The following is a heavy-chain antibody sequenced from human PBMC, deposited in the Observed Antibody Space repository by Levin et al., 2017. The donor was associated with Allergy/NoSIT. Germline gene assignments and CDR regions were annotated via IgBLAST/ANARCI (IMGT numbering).Heavy chain of an antibody. D-gene: IGHD2/OR15-2a*01. Sequence: SGPTLVKPTQTLTLTCTFSGFSLSTSGVGVGWIRQPPGKALEWLALIYWDDDKRYSPSLKSRLTITKDTSKNQVVLTMTNMDPVDTATYYCAHRHTGVFYFPIFDYWGQGTLVTVSS. V-gene: IGHV2-5*02. J-gene: IGHJ4*02. CDR3: AHRHTGVFYFPIFDY. CDR2: IYWDDDK. CDR1: GFSLSTSGVG.